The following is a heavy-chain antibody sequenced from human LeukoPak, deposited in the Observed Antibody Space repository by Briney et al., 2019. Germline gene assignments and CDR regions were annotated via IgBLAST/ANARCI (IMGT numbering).Heavy chain of an antibody. J-gene: IGHJ3*02. D-gene: IGHD3-10*01. CDR3: ARVGDGGELLSAFDI. V-gene: IGHV4-59*01. Sequence: SETLSLTCTASGGSISSYYWSWIRQPPGKGLEWIGYIYYSGSTNYNPSLKSRVTISVDTSKNQFSLKLSSVTAADTAVYYCARVGDGGELLSAFDIWGQGTMVTVSS. CDR2: IYYSGST. CDR1: GGSISSYY.